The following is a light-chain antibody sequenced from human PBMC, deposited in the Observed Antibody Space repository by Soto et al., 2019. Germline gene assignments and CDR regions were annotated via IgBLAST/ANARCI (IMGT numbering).Light chain of an antibody. CDR2: DAS. V-gene: IGKV1-33*01. Sequence: DIQMTESPSSLSASVGARVTIPCQASQDITNYLNWYQQKPGRAPKILIYDASNLEAGVPSRLRGSGSGTDFTFTISRMQPEDTATYYCQQYENLPTFGQGTRLEIK. CDR1: QDITNY. CDR3: QQYENLPT. J-gene: IGKJ5*01.